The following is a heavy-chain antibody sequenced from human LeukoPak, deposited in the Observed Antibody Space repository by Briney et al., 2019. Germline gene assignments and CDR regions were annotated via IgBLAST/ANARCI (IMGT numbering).Heavy chain of an antibody. CDR3: ARFLSGSNRYNWFDP. CDR1: GGSISSSGYY. V-gene: IGHV4-39*07. D-gene: IGHD3-10*01. Sequence: SETLSLTCTVSGGSISSSGYYWGWIRQPPGKGLEWIGSIYYSGSTYYNPSLKSRVTISVDTSKNQFSLKLSSVTAADTAVYYCARFLSGSNRYNWFDPWGQGTLVTVSS. J-gene: IGHJ5*02. CDR2: IYYSGST.